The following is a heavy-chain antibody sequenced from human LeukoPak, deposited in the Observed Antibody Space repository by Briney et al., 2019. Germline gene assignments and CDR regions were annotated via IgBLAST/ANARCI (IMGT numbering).Heavy chain of an antibody. J-gene: IGHJ5*02. D-gene: IGHD4-23*01. CDR3: ARDQNYDGWFDP. V-gene: IGHV3-74*01. Sequence: GGSLRLSCAASGFTFSSYWMHWVRQAPGKGLVWVSRINSDGSSTSYADSVKGRFTIPRDNAKNTLYLQMNSLRAEDTAVYYCARDQNYDGWFDPWGQGTLVTVSS. CDR2: INSDGSST. CDR1: GFTFSSYW.